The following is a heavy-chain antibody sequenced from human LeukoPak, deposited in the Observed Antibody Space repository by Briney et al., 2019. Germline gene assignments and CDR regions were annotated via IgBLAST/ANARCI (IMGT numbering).Heavy chain of an antibody. CDR1: GFTFSIYG. V-gene: IGHV3-30*18. Sequence: GGSLRLSCAVSGFTFSIYGMHWVRQAPGKGLEWVAVISYDGIYKNYADSVKGRFTISRDNSKNTLYLQMSSLRVEGTAVYYCAKELPQRIVAAAINFDFWGQGTLVTVSS. J-gene: IGHJ4*02. CDR3: AKELPQRIVAAAINFDF. D-gene: IGHD6-25*01. CDR2: ISYDGIYK.